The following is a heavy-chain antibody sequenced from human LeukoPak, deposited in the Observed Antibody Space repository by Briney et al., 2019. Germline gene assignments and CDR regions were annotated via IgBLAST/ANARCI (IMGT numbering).Heavy chain of an antibody. CDR3: ARDGTAAGLYFDL. J-gene: IGHJ4*01. V-gene: IGHV3-7*01. Sequence: GGSLRLSCAVSGFTFSSYWMNWVRQAPGKGLEWVASIRQDGGEKSYVDSVKGRFTISRDNTKNSLYPQMSSLRAEDTAVYYCARDGTAAGLYFDLWGQGTLVTVSS. CDR2: IRQDGGEK. CDR1: GFTFSSYW. D-gene: IGHD6-13*01.